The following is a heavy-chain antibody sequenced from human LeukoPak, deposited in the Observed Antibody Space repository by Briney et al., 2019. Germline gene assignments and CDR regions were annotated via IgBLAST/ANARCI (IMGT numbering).Heavy chain of an antibody. CDR1: GFTFSRYA. D-gene: IGHD2-21*01. V-gene: IGHV3-23*01. Sequence: GGSLRLTCAASGFTFSRYAMHWVRQAPGKGLEWVSLISTSGGNTYYADSVKGRFIISRDNSKNMVYLQMNSLRAEDTAVYYCAKTNGVRDAFDVWGQGTVVTVSS. J-gene: IGHJ3*01. CDR2: ISTSGGNT. CDR3: AKTNGVRDAFDV.